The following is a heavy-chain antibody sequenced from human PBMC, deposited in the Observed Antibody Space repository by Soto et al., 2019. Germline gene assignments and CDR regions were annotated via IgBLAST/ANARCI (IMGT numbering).Heavy chain of an antibody. J-gene: IGHJ4*02. CDR1: GGSISSYY. CDR2: IYYSGST. D-gene: IGHD2-15*01. CDR3: ARQFCSGGSCYVDY. V-gene: IGHV4-59*08. Sequence: LTCTVSGGSISSYYWSWIRQPPGKGLEWIGYIYYSGSTNYNPSLKSRVTISVDTSKNQFSLKLSSVTAADTAVYYCARQFCSGGSCYVDYWGQGTLVTVSS.